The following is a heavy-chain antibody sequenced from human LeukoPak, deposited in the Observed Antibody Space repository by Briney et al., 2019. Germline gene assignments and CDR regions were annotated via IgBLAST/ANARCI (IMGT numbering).Heavy chain of an antibody. V-gene: IGHV3-23*01. D-gene: IGHD3-16*01. Sequence: PGGSLRLSCAASGFTFNDFAMTWVRQAQGKGLEWVSSIGDAGTYYADSVKGRFTISRDNSKNMLYLQLNSLRAGDTAMYYCAKNLGPFDVRGQGTMVTVSS. CDR1: GFTFNDFA. CDR2: IGDAGT. J-gene: IGHJ3*01. CDR3: AKNLGPFDV.